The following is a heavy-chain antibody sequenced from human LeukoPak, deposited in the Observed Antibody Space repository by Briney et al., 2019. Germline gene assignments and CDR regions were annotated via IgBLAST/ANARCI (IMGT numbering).Heavy chain of an antibody. D-gene: IGHD6-19*01. CDR2: IRSKANSYAT. J-gene: IGHJ5*02. V-gene: IGHV3-73*01. Sequence: GGSLRLSCAASGFTFSGSAMHWVRQASGKGLEWVGRIRSKANSYATAYAASVKGRFTISRDDSKNTAYVQMNSLKTEDTAVYYCTRHDGIAVDDWFDPWGQGTLVTVSS. CDR3: TRHDGIAVDDWFDP. CDR1: GFTFSGSA.